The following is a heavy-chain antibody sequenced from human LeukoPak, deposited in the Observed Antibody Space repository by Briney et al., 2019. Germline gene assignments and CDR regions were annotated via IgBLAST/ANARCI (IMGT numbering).Heavy chain of an antibody. CDR2: ISGSGGST. Sequence: QPGGPLSLSFQAPGLPFSSFALSWVRQAPGKGLEWVSAISGSGGSTYYADSVKGRFTISRDNSKNTLYLQMNSLRAEDTAVYYCATDFDWGQGTLVTVSS. CDR1: GLPFSSFA. J-gene: IGHJ4*02. CDR3: ATDFD. V-gene: IGHV3-23*01.